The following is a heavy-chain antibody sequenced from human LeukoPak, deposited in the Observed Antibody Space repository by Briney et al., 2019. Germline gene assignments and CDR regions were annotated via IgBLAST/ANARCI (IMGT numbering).Heavy chain of an antibody. V-gene: IGHV1-69*05. Sequence: GASVKVSCKASGVTFINYGINWVRQAPGQGLEWMGGIIPMFRTTNYAQKFQGRVTITTDESTTTAYMELSNLRSEDTAVYYCARGSPRGRFKYYFFMDVWGKGTTVIVSS. J-gene: IGHJ6*03. CDR2: IIPMFRTT. CDR1: GVTFINYG. D-gene: IGHD3-3*01. CDR3: ARGSPRGRFKYYFFMDV.